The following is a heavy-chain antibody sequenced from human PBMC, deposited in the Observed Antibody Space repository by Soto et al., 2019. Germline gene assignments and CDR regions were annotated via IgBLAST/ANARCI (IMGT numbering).Heavy chain of an antibody. J-gene: IGHJ4*02. CDR3: ARARRITIFGVVINRDRYYFDY. D-gene: IGHD3-3*01. V-gene: IGHV1-8*01. Sequence: ASVKVSCKASGYTFTSCDINWVRQATGQGLEWMGWMNPNSGNTGYAQKFQGRVTMTRNTSISTAYMELSSLRSEDTAVYYCARARRITIFGVVINRDRYYFDYWGQGTLVTVSS. CDR2: MNPNSGNT. CDR1: GYTFTSCD.